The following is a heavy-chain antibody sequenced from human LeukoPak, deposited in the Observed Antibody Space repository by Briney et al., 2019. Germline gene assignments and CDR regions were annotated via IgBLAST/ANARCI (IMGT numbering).Heavy chain of an antibody. CDR3: TTEDKMTPFDY. J-gene: IGHJ4*02. Sequence: GGSLTLSCAASGFSFSDAWMSWVRQAPGEGLEWVGRIKAKTYGGTTDYAAPVKGRFTISRDDSKNTLYLQLNSLKTEDTAVYYCTTEDKMTPFDYWGQGTLVTVSS. CDR1: GFSFSDAW. CDR2: IKAKTYGGTT. V-gene: IGHV3-15*01. D-gene: IGHD5-24*01.